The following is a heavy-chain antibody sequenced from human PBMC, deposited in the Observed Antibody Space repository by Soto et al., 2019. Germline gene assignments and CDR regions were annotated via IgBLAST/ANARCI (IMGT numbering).Heavy chain of an antibody. CDR1: GYTFTSYG. CDR2: ISAYNGNT. Sequence: QVQLVQSGAEVKKPGASVKVSCKASGYTFTSYGISWVRQAPGQGLEWMGWISAYNGNTNYAQKLQGRVTMTTDTSTSTAYMELRSLRSDDTAVYYCAGDLSRLPGGYYYYYMDVWGKGTTVTVSS. CDR3: AGDLSRLPGGYYYYYMDV. J-gene: IGHJ6*03. D-gene: IGHD2-21*02. V-gene: IGHV1-18*01.